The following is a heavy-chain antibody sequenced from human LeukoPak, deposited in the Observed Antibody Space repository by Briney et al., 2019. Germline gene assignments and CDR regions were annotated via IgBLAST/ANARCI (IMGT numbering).Heavy chain of an antibody. J-gene: IGHJ4*02. V-gene: IGHV3-53*01. D-gene: IGHD5-18*01. Sequence: TGGSLRLSCAASGFTVSSNYMSWVRQAPGKGLEWVSVIYSGGSTYYADSVKGRFTISRDNSKNTLYLQMNSLRAEDTAVYYCARASFVDTAMVSDWGQGTLVTVSS. CDR1: GFTVSSNY. CDR3: ARASFVDTAMVSD. CDR2: IYSGGST.